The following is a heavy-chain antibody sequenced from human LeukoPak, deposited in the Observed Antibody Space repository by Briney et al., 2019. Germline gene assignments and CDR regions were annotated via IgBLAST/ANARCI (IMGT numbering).Heavy chain of an antibody. CDR3: AKDRRNKEGFDP. CDR2: ISGSSSYI. CDR1: GFTFSSYS. V-gene: IGHV3-21*01. Sequence: PGGSLRLSCAASGFTFSSYSMNWVRQAPGKGLEWVSFISGSSSYIYYGDSVKGRFTISRDNAKDSLYLQMNSLRAEDTAVYYCAKDRRNKEGFDPWGQGTLVTVSS. J-gene: IGHJ5*02.